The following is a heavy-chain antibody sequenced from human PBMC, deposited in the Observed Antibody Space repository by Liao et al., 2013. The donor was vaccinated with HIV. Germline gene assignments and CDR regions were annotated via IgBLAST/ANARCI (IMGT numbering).Heavy chain of an antibody. CDR3: ARVQWEPAPNWYSDL. D-gene: IGHD1-26*01. J-gene: IGHJ2*01. CDR1: GGSFSGYY. V-gene: IGHV4-34*01. CDR2: INHSGST. Sequence: QVQLQEWGAGLLKPSETLSLTCAVYGGSFSGYYWSWIRQPPGKGLEWIGEINHSGSTNYNPSLKSRVFISADTSSNHVSLKLTSVTAADTAVYYCARVQWEPAPNWYSDLWGRGTLVIVSS.